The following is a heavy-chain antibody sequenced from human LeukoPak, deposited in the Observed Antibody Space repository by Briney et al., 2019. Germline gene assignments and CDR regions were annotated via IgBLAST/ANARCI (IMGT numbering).Heavy chain of an antibody. J-gene: IGHJ4*02. V-gene: IGHV4-59*12. Sequence: GSLRLSCAASGFTFSIYNMNWVRQPPGKGLEWIGNIFYSGSTYYSPSLKSRVTISLDTSRNQFSLKLTSVTAADTAVYYCARSPTKRVTEDYWGQGTLVTVSS. CDR2: IFYSGST. CDR1: GFTFSIYN. CDR3: ARSPTKRVTEDY. D-gene: IGHD5-18*01.